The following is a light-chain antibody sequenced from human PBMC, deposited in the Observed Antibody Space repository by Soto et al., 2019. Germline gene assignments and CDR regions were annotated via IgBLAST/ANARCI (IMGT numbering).Light chain of an antibody. CDR3: GTWDSSLSAPL. CDR1: SSNIGNNY. Sequence: QSALTQPPSVSAAPGQKVTISCSGSSSNIGNNYVSWYQQLPGTAPKLLIYENNKRPSGIPDRFSGSKSGTSATLGITGLQTGDEADYYCGTWDSSLSAPLFGGGTQLTVL. J-gene: IGLJ2*01. V-gene: IGLV1-51*02. CDR2: ENN.